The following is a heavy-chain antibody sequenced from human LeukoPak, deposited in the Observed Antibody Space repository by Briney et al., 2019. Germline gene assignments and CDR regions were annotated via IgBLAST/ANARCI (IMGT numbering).Heavy chain of an antibody. CDR2: IYHSGST. Sequence: SETLSLTCAVSGGSISSGGYSWSWIRQPPGKGLEWIGYIYHSGSTYYNPSLKSRVTISVDRSKNQFSLKLSSVTAADTAVYYCAKDRGYYYGMDVWGQGTTVTVSS. J-gene: IGHJ6*02. CDR3: AKDRGYYYGMDV. V-gene: IGHV4-30-2*01. CDR1: GGSISSGGYS.